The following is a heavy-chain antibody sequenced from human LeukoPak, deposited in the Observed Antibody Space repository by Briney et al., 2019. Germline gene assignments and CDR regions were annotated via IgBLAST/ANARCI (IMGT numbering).Heavy chain of an antibody. CDR3: TRAAKTDIDY. Sequence: GGSLRLSCAASGFTFSSCAMSWVRQAPGKGLEWVSAISGSGGSTYYADSVKGRFTISRDNSKNTLYLQMNSLRVEDTAVYYCTRAAKTDIDYWGQGTLVTVSS. CDR2: ISGSGGST. D-gene: IGHD6-25*01. CDR1: GFTFSSCA. V-gene: IGHV3-23*01. J-gene: IGHJ4*02.